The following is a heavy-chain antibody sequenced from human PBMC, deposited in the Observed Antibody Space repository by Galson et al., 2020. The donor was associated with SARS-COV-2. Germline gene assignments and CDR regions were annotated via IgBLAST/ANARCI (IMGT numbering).Heavy chain of an antibody. J-gene: IGHJ6*03. CDR3: ARGIARPAIYYMEI. D-gene: IGHD2-21*02. CDR1: NGSISAYY. Sequence: SQTLSLTCTVSNGSISAYYWSWIRQPPGKGLEWIGYVYYSGGTNYNPSLASRVSMSIDRSQNHFSLTLSSVSAADTGIYFCARGIARPAIYYMEIWGKGTTVTVSS. V-gene: IGHV4-59*13. CDR2: VYYSGGT.